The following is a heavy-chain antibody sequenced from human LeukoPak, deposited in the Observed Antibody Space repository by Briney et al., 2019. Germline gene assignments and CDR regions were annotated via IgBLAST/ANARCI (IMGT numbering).Heavy chain of an antibody. J-gene: IGHJ5*02. CDR1: GGSISSGDYY. CDR3: ARVGDYYDSSGYRNHP. Sequence: SQTLSLTCTVSGGSISSGDYYWSWIRQPPGKGLEWNGYIYYSGRTYYNPSLKSRVTMSVDTSKNQFSLKLSSVTAADTAVYYCARVGDYYDSSGYRNHPWGQGTLVTVSS. V-gene: IGHV4-30-4*08. CDR2: IYYSGRT. D-gene: IGHD3-22*01.